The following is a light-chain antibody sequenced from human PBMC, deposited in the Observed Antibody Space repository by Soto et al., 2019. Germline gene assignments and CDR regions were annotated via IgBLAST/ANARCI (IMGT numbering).Light chain of an antibody. CDR3: QSYDSRLSGYV. V-gene: IGLV2-14*01. Sequence: QSVLTQPASVSGSPGQSITISCTGTSSDVGSYDYVSWYQQHPGTVPKPMIYNVNTRPSGVPDRFSGSKSGNTASMTISGLQAEDEADYYCQSYDSRLSGYVFGTGTKVTVL. CDR1: SSDVGSYDY. J-gene: IGLJ1*01. CDR2: NVN.